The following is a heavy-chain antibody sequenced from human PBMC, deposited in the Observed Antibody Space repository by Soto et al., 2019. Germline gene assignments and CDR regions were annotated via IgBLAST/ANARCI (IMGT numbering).Heavy chain of an antibody. CDR3: ASGIAAAGTSLAY. Sequence: PGGSLRLSCAASGFTFSSYEMNWVRQAPGKGLEWVSYISSSGSTIYYADSVKGRFTISRDNAKNSLYLQMNSLRAEDTAVYYCASGIAAAGTSLAYWGQGTLVTVSS. CDR2: ISSSGSTI. D-gene: IGHD6-13*01. J-gene: IGHJ4*02. V-gene: IGHV3-48*03. CDR1: GFTFSSYE.